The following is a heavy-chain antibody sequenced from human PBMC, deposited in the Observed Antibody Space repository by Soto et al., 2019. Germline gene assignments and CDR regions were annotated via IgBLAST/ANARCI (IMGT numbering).Heavy chain of an antibody. J-gene: IGHJ5*02. V-gene: IGHV3-74*01. CDR2: INNDGSST. Sequence: GVSLRLSWAASGFTFSMYWMPWGRQAPGKGRVWVSRINNDGSSTIYADSVKGRFTISRDDSKNTLYLQMNSLRAEDTAVYFCARDKRYNWLDPWGQGS. CDR1: GFTFSMYW. D-gene: IGHD6-25*01. CDR3: ARDKRYNWLDP.